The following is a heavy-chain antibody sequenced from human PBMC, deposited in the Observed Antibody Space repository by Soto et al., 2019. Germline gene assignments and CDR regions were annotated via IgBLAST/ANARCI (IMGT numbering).Heavy chain of an antibody. D-gene: IGHD2-15*01. V-gene: IGHV1-8*01. CDR1: GYTFTSYD. CDR3: SRGPAGSPSPMDA. CDR2: LNPKSGNT. Sequence: ASVKVSCKASGYTFTSYDINWVRQAAGQGLEWMGWLNPKSGNTGYAQKFQGRVTMTRDNSKNTVYMELTGLTSEDSAVYYCSRGPAGSPSPMDAWGEGTTVTVSS. J-gene: IGHJ6*03.